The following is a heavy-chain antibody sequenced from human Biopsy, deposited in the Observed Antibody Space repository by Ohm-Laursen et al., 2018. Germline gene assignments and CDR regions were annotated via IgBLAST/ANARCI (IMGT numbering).Heavy chain of an antibody. J-gene: IGHJ6*02. CDR2: INHRGST. Sequence: LSCAASGVTLSGYKMNWVRQAPGKGLEWIGEINHRGSTNYNPSLKSRVTISVDTSKNQFSLKVRSVTAADTAVYYCVRGVDYYDPYHYYALDVWGQGTTVTVSS. CDR3: VRGVDYYDPYHYYALDV. CDR1: GVTLSGYK. V-gene: IGHV4-34*01. D-gene: IGHD3-22*01.